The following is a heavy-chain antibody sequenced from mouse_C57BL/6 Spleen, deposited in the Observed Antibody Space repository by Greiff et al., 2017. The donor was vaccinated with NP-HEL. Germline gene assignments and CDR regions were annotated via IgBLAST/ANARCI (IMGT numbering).Heavy chain of an antibody. CDR2: ISDGGSYT. Sequence: EVKLMESGGGLVKPGGSLKLSCAASGFTFSSYAMSWVRQTPEKRLEWVATISDGGSYTYYPDNVKGRFTISRDNAKNNLYLQMSHLKSEDTAMYYCARVTTVVANYFDYWGQGTTLTVSS. J-gene: IGHJ2*01. V-gene: IGHV5-4*03. CDR3: ARVTTVVANYFDY. D-gene: IGHD1-1*01. CDR1: GFTFSSYA.